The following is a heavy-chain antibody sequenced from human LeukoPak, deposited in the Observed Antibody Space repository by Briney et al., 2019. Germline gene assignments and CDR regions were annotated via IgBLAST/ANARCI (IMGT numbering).Heavy chain of an antibody. CDR2: IKQDGSEK. CDR1: GFTFSSYW. Sequence: GGSLRLSCAAFGFTFSSYWMSWVRQAPGKGLEWVANIKQDGSEKYYVDSVKGRFTISRDNAKNSLYLQMNSLRAEDTAVYYCARDRYCSSTSCYLGNAFDIWGQGTMVTVSS. V-gene: IGHV3-7*01. D-gene: IGHD2-2*01. J-gene: IGHJ3*02. CDR3: ARDRYCSSTSCYLGNAFDI.